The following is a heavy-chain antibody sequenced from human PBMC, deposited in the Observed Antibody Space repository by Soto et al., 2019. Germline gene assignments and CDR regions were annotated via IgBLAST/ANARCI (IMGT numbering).Heavy chain of an antibody. CDR1: GDSIIGIYH. CDR3: VRTDTVGYSQH. V-gene: IGHV4-38-2*01. Sequence: SETLSLTCAVSGDSIIGIYHWALIRQPPGRSLEWIASIFHTGTTYYTPSLKSRVTISVDTSKNQFSLRLSSVTAADSAVYYCVRTDTVGYSQHFGQGNLVTGSS. D-gene: IGHD2-21*01. J-gene: IGHJ1*01. CDR2: IFHTGTT.